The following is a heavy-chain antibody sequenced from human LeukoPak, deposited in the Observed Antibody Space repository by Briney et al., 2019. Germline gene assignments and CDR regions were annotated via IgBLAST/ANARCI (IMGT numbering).Heavy chain of an antibody. J-gene: IGHJ4*02. CDR3: ARERDGRFFDY. V-gene: IGHV3-7*01. CDR2: INQGGSEK. Sequence: GGSLRLSCAVSGLTFRSYWMSWVRQAPGKGLEWVANINQGGSEKYFVDSVKGRFTISRDNARNSLHLQMDTLRADDTAVYYCARERDGRFFDYWGQGTLVTVPS. D-gene: IGHD5-24*01. CDR1: GLTFRSYW.